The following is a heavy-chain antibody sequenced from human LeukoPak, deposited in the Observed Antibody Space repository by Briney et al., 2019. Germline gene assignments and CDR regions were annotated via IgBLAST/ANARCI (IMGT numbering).Heavy chain of an antibody. J-gene: IGHJ4*02. Sequence: PGGSLRLSRAASGFTFSSYGMHWVRQAPGKGLEWVAFIRYDGSNKYYADSVKGRFTISRDNSKNTLYLQMNSLRAEDTAVYYCAKHLVGSSDYYFSCPFSGTPPGHDYWGQGTLVTVSS. D-gene: IGHD3-22*01. CDR1: GFTFSSYG. CDR2: IRYDGSNK. V-gene: IGHV3-30*02. CDR3: AKHLVGSSDYYFSCPFSGTPPGHDY.